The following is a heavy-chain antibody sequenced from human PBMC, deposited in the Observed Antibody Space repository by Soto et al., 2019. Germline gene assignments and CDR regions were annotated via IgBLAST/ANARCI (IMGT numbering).Heavy chain of an antibody. V-gene: IGHV4-30-2*01. CDR2: IYHSGST. CDR3: ARVPGL. Sequence: QLQLQESGSGLVKPSQTLSLTCAVSGGSISSGGYSWSWIRQPPGKGLEWIGYIYHSGSTYYNPSLKIRVRRSVDRSKNLFSLKLSSVPAAETALYYCARVPGLWGRGTLVTVSS. J-gene: IGHJ2*01. CDR1: GGSISSGGYS.